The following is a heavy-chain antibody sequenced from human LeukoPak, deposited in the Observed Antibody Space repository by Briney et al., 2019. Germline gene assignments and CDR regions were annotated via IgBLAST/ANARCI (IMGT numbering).Heavy chain of an antibody. CDR1: GYTFTSYY. V-gene: IGHV1-46*01. CDR2: INPSGGST. CDR3: ARFGGYCSSTSCWPNDY. J-gene: IGHJ4*02. Sequence: ASVKVSCKASGYTFTSYYIHWVRQAPGQGLERMGIINPSGGSTSYAQKFQGRVTMTRDMSTSTAYMQLSSLRSEDTAVYYCARFGGYCSSTSCWPNDYWGQGTLVTVSS. D-gene: IGHD2-2*01.